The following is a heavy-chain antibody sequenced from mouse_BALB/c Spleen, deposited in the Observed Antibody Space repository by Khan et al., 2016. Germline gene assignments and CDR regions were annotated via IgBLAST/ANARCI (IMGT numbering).Heavy chain of an antibody. CDR1: GYAFSSYW. Sequence: QVQLQQSGAELVRPGSSVKISCKATGYAFSSYWMNWVNQRPGQGLEWIGQIYPGAGDTNYNGKFKGKATLTADKSSSTAYMQLSSLTSEDSAVYFCASEGYGFGTFAYWGQGTLVTVSA. D-gene: IGHD2-2*01. CDR2: IYPGAGDT. V-gene: IGHV1-80*01. J-gene: IGHJ3*01. CDR3: ASEGYGFGTFAY.